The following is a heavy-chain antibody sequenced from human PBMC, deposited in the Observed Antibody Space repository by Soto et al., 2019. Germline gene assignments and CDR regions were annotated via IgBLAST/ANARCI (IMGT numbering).Heavy chain of an antibody. CDR2: IYYSGST. CDR1: GGSISSGDYY. D-gene: IGHD5-18*01. CDR3: ARSTYSYGLTPYFDY. Sequence: SETLSLTCTVSGGSISSGDYYWSWIRQPPGKGLEWIGYIYYSGSTYYNPSLKSRVTISVDTSKNQFSLKLSSVTAADTAVYYCARSTYSYGLTPYFDYWGQGTLVTVS. V-gene: IGHV4-30-4*01. J-gene: IGHJ4*02.